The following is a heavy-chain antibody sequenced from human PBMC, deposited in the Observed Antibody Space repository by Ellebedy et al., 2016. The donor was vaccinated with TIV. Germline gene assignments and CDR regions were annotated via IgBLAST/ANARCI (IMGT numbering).Heavy chain of an antibody. CDR2: INSDGSST. D-gene: IGHD5-24*01. Sequence: GGSLRLSCAASGFTFRSYWMHWVRQAPGRGLVWVSRINSDGSSTTYADSVKGRFTISRDNARNSLYLQMKSLRVDDTAVYYCVRDTVAVPDGNTFDFWGQGTMVSVS. V-gene: IGHV3-74*01. CDR1: GFTFRSYW. CDR3: VRDTVAVPDGNTFDF. J-gene: IGHJ3*01.